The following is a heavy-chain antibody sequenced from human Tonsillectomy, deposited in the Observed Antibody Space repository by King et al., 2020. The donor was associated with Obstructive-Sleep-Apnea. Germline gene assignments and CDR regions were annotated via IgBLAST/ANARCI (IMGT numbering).Heavy chain of an antibody. Sequence: HVQLVESGGGVVQPGRSLRLSCAASGLSFSTTGMHWVRQAPGKGLEWGAMIFYYGSDQHSADSVKGRFAISRDNSKNTLYLHLGSLRAEDTAVYFWLRPTEDGYGGFDVWGQGTRVTVSS. CDR2: IFYYGSDQ. V-gene: IGHV3-33*03. CDR3: LRPTEDGYGGFDV. CDR1: GLSFSTTG. J-gene: IGHJ3*01. D-gene: IGHD5-24*01.